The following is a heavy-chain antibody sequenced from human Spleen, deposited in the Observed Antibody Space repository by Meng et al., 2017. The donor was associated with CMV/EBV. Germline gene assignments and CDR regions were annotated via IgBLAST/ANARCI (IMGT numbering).Heavy chain of an antibody. Sequence: RQLHDAGPGLMKSSQHLSLTYPVSGGSIRSSSYHWAWVRQPPVNGLEWIGSIYYSGRHYYIPSLKSRVTISVETSKHQFSLKLSSVTAADTAVYYCARERSGDFDYWGQGTLVTVSS. CDR3: ARERSGDFDY. J-gene: IGHJ4*02. V-gene: IGHV4-39*02. CDR2: IYYSGRH. CDR1: GGSIRSSSYH. D-gene: IGHD3-16*01.